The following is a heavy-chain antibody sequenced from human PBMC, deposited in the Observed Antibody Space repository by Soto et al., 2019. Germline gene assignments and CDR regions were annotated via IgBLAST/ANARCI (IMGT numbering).Heavy chain of an antibody. CDR3: ARGISPMDV. CDR1: GYTFTSYG. Sequence: QVQLVQSGAEVKKPGASVKVSCKASGYTFTSYGINWVRQAPGQGLEWMGWSSAYNGNTNYAPKLQGTVTTNTAPTTSQASMEPRRLRSADTAVYYCARGISPMDVWGHGTPVTVSS. V-gene: IGHV1-18*01. D-gene: IGHD3-3*02. CDR2: SSAYNGNT. J-gene: IGHJ6*02.